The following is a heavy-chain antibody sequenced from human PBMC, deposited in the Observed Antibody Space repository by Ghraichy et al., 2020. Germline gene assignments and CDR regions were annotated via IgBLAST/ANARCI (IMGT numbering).Heavy chain of an antibody. CDR1: GFTFDDYA. D-gene: IGHD2/OR15-2a*01. Sequence: LNISCVASGFTFDDYAMHWVRQVPGKGLEWVAGISWNSGDIDYADSVEGRFSISRDNAKNSLILQMNSLRAEDTGFYYCAKGRVSSTYYYFDYWGQGALVTVSS. J-gene: IGHJ4*02. CDR2: ISWNSGDI. CDR3: AKGRVSSTYYYFDY. V-gene: IGHV3-9*01.